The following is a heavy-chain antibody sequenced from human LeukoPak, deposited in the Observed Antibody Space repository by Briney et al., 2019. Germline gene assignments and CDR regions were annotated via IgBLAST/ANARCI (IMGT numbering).Heavy chain of an antibody. D-gene: IGHD5-18*01. V-gene: IGHV3-74*01. CDR2: INGDASST. CDR1: GLTLSGYC. J-gene: IGHJ4*02. CDR3: ARARGNTYGYFEY. Sequence: GGSLRLSCAASGLTLSGYCMHWVRQAPGKGLVWVSRINGDASSTSYADSAKGRFTISRDNAKSTLYLQMNSLRVEDTAVYYCARARGNTYGYFEYWGQGTLVTVSS.